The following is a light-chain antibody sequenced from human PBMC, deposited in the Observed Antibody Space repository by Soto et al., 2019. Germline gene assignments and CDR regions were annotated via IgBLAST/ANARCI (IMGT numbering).Light chain of an antibody. CDR1: QSLVHSDGNTY. J-gene: IGKJ1*01. Sequence: DLVMTQTPLSSPVTLGQPASISCRSSQSLVHSDGNTYLSWFQQRPGQPPRLLIYKISHRFSGVPDRFSGSGAGTHFTLKISRVEAEDVGVYYCMQLTQFPWTFGQGTKVEIK. V-gene: IGKV2-24*01. CDR3: MQLTQFPWT. CDR2: KIS.